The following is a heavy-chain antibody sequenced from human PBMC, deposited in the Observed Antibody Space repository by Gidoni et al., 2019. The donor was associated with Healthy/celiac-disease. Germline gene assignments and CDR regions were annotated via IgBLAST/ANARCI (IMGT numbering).Heavy chain of an antibody. CDR2: ISGSGVST. CDR1: GFTFGSYA. J-gene: IGHJ4*02. D-gene: IGHD3-10*01. V-gene: IGHV3-23*01. CDR3: AKGTRGLAYYFDY. Sequence: EVQLLESGGGLVQPGGSLRTSCAASGFTFGSYAMSWVRQAPGKGLEWVSAISGSGVSTYYADSVKGRFTISRDNSKNTLYLQMNSLRAEDTAVYYCAKGTRGLAYYFDYWGQGTLVTVSS.